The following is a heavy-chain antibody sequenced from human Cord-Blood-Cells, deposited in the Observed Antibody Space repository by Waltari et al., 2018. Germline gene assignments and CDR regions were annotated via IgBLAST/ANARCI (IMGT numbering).Heavy chain of an antibody. D-gene: IGHD6-13*01. CDR3: ATSLGDESSSWYFDY. CDR1: GFTFDDYA. CDR2: ISWNSGSI. V-gene: IGHV3-9*01. Sequence: EVQLVESGGGLVQPGRSLRLSCAASGFTFDDYAMHLVRQAPGKGLGVVSGISWNSGSIGYADSVKGRFTISRDNAKNSLYLQMNSLRAEDTALYYCATSLGDESSSWYFDYWGQGTLVTVSS. J-gene: IGHJ4*02.